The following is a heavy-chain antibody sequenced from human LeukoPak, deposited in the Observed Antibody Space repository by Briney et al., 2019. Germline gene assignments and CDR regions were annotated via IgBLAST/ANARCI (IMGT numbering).Heavy chain of an antibody. V-gene: IGHV3-66*02. CDR2: IYSGGST. CDR1: GFTVSSSY. Sequence: GGSLRLSCAASGFTVSSSYMSWVRQAPGKGLEWVSVIYSGGSTYYADSVKGRFTISRDNSKNTLYLQMNSLRAEDTAVYYCARVWSGYDLDYYDMDVWGKGTTVTVSS. D-gene: IGHD5-12*01. CDR3: ARVWSGYDLDYYDMDV. J-gene: IGHJ6*03.